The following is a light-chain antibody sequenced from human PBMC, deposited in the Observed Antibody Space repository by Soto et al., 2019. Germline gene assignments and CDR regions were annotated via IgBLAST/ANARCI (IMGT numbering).Light chain of an antibody. CDR1: SSDVGSYNL. CDR2: EAT. CDR3: CAYAGSNNFV. Sequence: QSALTQPASVSGSPEQSITISCTGTSSDVGSYNLVSWYQQHPGKAPKVMIYEATKRPSGVSNRFSGSKSGNTASLTISGLQAEDEADYYCCAYAGSNNFVFGTGTKLTVL. V-gene: IGLV2-23*01. J-gene: IGLJ1*01.